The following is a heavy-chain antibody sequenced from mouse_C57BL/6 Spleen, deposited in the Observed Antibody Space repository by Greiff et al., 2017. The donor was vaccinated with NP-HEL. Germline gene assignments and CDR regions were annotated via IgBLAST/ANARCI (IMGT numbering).Heavy chain of an antibody. V-gene: IGHV1-64*01. CDR1: GYTFTSYW. CDR2: IHPNSGST. D-gene: IGHD2-4*01. CDR3: ARSYDYDEYYFDY. Sequence: QVQLQQPGAELVKPGASVKLSCKASGYTFTSYWMHWVKQRPGQGLEWIGMIHPNSGSTNYNEKFKSKATLTVDKSSSTAYMQLSSLTSEDSAVYYCARSYDYDEYYFDYWGQGTTLTVSS. J-gene: IGHJ2*01.